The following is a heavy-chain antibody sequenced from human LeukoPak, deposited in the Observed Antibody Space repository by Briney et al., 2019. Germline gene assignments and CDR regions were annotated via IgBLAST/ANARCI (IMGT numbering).Heavy chain of an antibody. CDR2: ISSSSSYI. D-gene: IGHD3-22*01. CDR1: RFTFSSYS. Sequence: GGSLRLSCAASRFTFSSYSMNWVRQAPGEGLEWVSSISSSSSYIYYADSVKGQFTISRDNAKNSLYLQMNSLRAEDTAVYYCARGAFPDYYDSSGPSANFDYWGQGTLVTVSS. J-gene: IGHJ4*02. V-gene: IGHV3-21*01. CDR3: ARGAFPDYYDSSGPSANFDY.